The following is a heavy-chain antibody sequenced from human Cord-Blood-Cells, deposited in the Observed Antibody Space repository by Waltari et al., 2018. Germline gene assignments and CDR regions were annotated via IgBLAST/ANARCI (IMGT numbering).Heavy chain of an antibody. CDR3: ARSIAAAGFDY. CDR1: GFPLSNARMG. J-gene: IGHJ4*02. V-gene: IGHV2-26*01. Sequence: QVTLKESGPVLVKPTETLTLTCTVPGFPLSNARMGASWIRQPPGKPLEWLAHIFSNYEKSYSRSLKSRLTISKDTSKSQVVLTMTNMDPLDTATYYFARSIAAAGFDYWGQGTLVTVSS. D-gene: IGHD6-13*01. CDR2: IFSNYEK.